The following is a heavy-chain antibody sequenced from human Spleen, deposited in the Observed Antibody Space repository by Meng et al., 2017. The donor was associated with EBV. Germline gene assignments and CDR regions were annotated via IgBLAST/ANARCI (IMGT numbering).Heavy chain of an antibody. J-gene: IGHJ4*02. CDR1: GGSISSGNYY. Sequence: QVRLQEPGPGLVQPSQTLSHPCDVSGGSISSGNYYWSWIRQPPGKGLEWIGYISNSWSTYYNPSLKSRVTISVDTSENQFSLKLSSVTAADTAVYFCARAEWAAPYYFDYWGQGTLVTVSS. D-gene: IGHD1-26*01. CDR2: ISNSWST. CDR3: ARAEWAAPYYFDY. V-gene: IGHV4-30-4*01.